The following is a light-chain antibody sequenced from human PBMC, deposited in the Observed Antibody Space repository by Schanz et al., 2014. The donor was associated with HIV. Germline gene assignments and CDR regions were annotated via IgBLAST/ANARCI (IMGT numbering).Light chain of an antibody. CDR3: SSYTSSSPDVV. J-gene: IGLJ2*01. Sequence: QSALTQPASVSGSPGQSITISCTGTSSDVGGYNYVSWYQQHPGKAPKLMIYDVSNRPSGVSDRFSGSKSGNTASLTISGLQADDEADYYCSSYTSSSPDVVFGGGTKVTVL. CDR2: DVS. CDR1: SSDVGGYNY. V-gene: IGLV2-14*03.